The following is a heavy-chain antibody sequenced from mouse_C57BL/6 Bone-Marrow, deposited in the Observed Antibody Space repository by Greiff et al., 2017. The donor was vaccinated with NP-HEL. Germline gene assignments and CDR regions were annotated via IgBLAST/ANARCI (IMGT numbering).Heavy chain of an antibody. CDR1: GYTFTSYW. CDR3: AKSGYDGYPAWFAY. D-gene: IGHD2-3*01. Sequence: QVQLQQPGAELVKPGASVKLSCKASGYTFTSYWMHWVKQRPGRGLEWIGRIDPNSGGTKYNEKFKSKATLTVDKPSSTAYMQLSSLTSEDSAVYDCAKSGYDGYPAWFAYWGQGTLVTVSA. V-gene: IGHV1-72*01. CDR2: IDPNSGGT. J-gene: IGHJ3*01.